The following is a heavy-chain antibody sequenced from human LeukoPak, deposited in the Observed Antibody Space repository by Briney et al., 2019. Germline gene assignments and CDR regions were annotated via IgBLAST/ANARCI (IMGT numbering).Heavy chain of an antibody. J-gene: IGHJ3*02. D-gene: IGHD3-22*01. V-gene: IGHV1-24*01. CDR3: AREFTMIVVVPQNPETRNDAFDI. CDR1: GYTLTELS. CDR2: FDPEDGET. Sequence: GASVKVSCKVSGYTLTELSMHWVRQAPGKGLEWMGGFDPEDGETIYAQKFQGRVTMTEDTSTDTAYMELSSLRSEDTAVYYCAREFTMIVVVPQNPETRNDAFDIWGQGTMVTVSS.